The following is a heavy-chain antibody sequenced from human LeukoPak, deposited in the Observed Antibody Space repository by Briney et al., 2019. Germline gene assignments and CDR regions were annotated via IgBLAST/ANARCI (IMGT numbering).Heavy chain of an antibody. CDR3: ARSTTGTTTGYFGY. CDR1: GYTFTSYG. Sequence: ASVKVSCKASGYTFTSYGISWVRQAPGQGLEWMGWISAYNGNTNYAQKLQGRVTMTTDTSTSTAYMELRSLRSDDTAVYYCARSTTGTTTGYFGYWGQGTLVTVSS. V-gene: IGHV1-18*01. D-gene: IGHD1-1*01. J-gene: IGHJ4*02. CDR2: ISAYNGNT.